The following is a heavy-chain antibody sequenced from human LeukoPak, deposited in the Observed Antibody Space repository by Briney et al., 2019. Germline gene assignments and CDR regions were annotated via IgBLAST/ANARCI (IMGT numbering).Heavy chain of an antibody. D-gene: IGHD3-22*01. J-gene: IGHJ4*02. CDR3: ARGYYYDSSGYPDY. Sequence: GESLKISCKGSGYTFTSYWIGWVRQMPGKGLEWMGIIYPGDSDTRYSPSFQGQVTISADKSINTAYLQWSTLKASDTAMNYCARGYYYDSSGYPDYWGQGTLVTVSS. CDR1: GYTFTSYW. V-gene: IGHV5-51*01. CDR2: IYPGDSDT.